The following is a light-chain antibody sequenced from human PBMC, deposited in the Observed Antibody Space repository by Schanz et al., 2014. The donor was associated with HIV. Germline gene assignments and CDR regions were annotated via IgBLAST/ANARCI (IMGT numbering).Light chain of an antibody. Sequence: QSALTQPASVSGPPGQSITISCTGSESDVGGYNYVSWYQQHPGKAPKLMIYDVSNRPSGVSNRFSGSKSGNTASLTISGLQAEDEADYYCSSYTSSSTLVFGGGTKLTVL. V-gene: IGLV2-14*01. CDR2: DVS. J-gene: IGLJ2*01. CDR3: SSYTSSSTLV. CDR1: ESDVGGYNY.